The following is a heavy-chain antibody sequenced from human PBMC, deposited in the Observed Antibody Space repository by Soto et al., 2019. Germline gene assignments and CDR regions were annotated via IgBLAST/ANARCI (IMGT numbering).Heavy chain of an antibody. CDR2: IIPIFGTA. Sequence: QVQLVQSGAEVKKPGSSVKVSCKASGGTFSSYAISWVRQAPGPGLEWMGGIIPIFGTADYAQKFQGRVMITADESTSTAYVELSSLRSEDTAVYYCAKNPENYYYGMDVWGQGTTVTVSS. CDR1: GGTFSSYA. CDR3: AKNPENYYYGMDV. J-gene: IGHJ6*02. V-gene: IGHV1-69*12.